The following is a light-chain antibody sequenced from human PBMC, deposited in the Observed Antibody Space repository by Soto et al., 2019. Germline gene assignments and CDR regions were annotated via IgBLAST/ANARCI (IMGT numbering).Light chain of an antibody. Sequence: DIQMTQSPSTLSASVGDRVTITCRASQSVSKWLAWYQQKPGKAPKLLSYDVSRLETGVPSRFSGSGSLTEFTLTISGLQPDYFATYYCHQYKTYNTFGPGTKLEI. CDR1: QSVSKW. CDR3: HQYKTYNT. V-gene: IGKV1-5*01. J-gene: IGKJ2*01. CDR2: DVS.